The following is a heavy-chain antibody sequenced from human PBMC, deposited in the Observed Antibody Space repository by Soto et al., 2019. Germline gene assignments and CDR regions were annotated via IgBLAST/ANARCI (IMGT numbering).Heavy chain of an antibody. CDR2: INAGNGNT. D-gene: IGHD5-12*01. V-gene: IGHV1-3*01. CDR3: ARDPFSVRSGHDYPGY. J-gene: IGHJ4*02. CDR1: GYTFTSYA. Sequence: ASVKVSCKASGYTFTSYAMHWVRQAPGQRLEWMGWINAGNGNTKYSQKFQGRVTITRDTSASTAYMELSSLRSEDTAVYYCARDPFSVRSGHDYPGYWGQGTLVTVSS.